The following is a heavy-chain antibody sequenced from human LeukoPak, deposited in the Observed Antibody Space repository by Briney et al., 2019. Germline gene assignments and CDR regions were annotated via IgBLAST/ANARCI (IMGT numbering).Heavy chain of an antibody. V-gene: IGHV3-30*18. CDR2: MSNDGSNK. D-gene: IGHD2-15*01. Sequence: GGSLRLSCAASGFTFSTYGMHWVRQAPGKGLEWVAVMSNDGSNKYYADSVRGRFSISRDNSKKTLYLQMNSLRAEDTAVYYCAKDPPRICSGGSCYPDYWGQGTLVTVSS. J-gene: IGHJ4*02. CDR3: AKDPPRICSGGSCYPDY. CDR1: GFTFSTYG.